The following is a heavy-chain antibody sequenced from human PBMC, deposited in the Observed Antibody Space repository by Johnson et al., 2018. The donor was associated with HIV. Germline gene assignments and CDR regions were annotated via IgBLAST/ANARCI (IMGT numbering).Heavy chain of an antibody. J-gene: IGHJ3*02. CDR2: INSDGSST. CDR1: GFTFSSYW. V-gene: IGHV3-74*02. Sequence: VQLVESGGGVVRPGGSLRLSCAASGFTFSSYWMHWVRQAPGKGLVWVARINSDGSSTSYADSVKGRFTISRDNAKNTLYLQMNSLRAEDTAVYYCARALARLDAFDIWGQGTMVTVSS. CDR3: ARALARLDAFDI.